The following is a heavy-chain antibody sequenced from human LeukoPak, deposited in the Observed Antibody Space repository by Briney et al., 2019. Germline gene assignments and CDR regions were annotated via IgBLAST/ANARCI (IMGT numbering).Heavy chain of an antibody. CDR1: GYSFTSYW. V-gene: IGHV5-10-1*01. Sequence: GESLKISCKGSGYSFTSYWISWVRQMPGKGLEWMGRIDPSDSYTNYSPPFQGHVTISADKSISTAYLQWSSLKASDTAMYYCARPQYSSSWYRAFDIWGQGTMVTVSS. J-gene: IGHJ3*02. CDR2: IDPSDSYT. CDR3: ARPQYSSSWYRAFDI. D-gene: IGHD6-13*01.